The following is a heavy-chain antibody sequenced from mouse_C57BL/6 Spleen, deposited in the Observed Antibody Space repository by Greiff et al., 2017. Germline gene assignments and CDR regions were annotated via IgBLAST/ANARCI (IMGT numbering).Heavy chain of an antibody. J-gene: IGHJ1*03. Sequence: EVHLVESGGGLVKPGGSLKLSCAATGFTFRDYGMQWVRQAPEKGLEWVGYISCGSSTIYYADTVKGRFTSSRDNAKNTLFLQMTSLRAEDTAMYYCARRGNLVGYFDVWGTGTTVTVSS. D-gene: IGHD2-1*01. CDR2: ISCGSSTI. CDR3: ARRGNLVGYFDV. V-gene: IGHV5-17*01. CDR1: GFTFRDYG.